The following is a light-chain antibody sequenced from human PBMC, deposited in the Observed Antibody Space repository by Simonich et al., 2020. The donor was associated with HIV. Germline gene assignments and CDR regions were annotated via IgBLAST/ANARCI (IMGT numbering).Light chain of an antibody. CDR2: GAS. CDR3: QQYKDLILT. CDR1: QSVSNN. J-gene: IGKJ4*01. V-gene: IGKV3-15*01. Sequence: DIVMTQSPATLSVSPGERATLSCRASQSVSNNLAWYQQKPGQAPRLLIYGASTRATGIPARFSGSGSDTEFILTISSMQSEDFAVYFCQQYKDLILTFGGGTKVDIK.